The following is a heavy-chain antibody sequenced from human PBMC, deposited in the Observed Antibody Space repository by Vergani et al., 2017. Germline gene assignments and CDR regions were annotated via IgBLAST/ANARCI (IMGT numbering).Heavy chain of an antibody. CDR2: IAGSSSPI. Sequence: EVQLLESGGDLVQPGGPLRLSCAAPGFTFIMHAMSWVRQAPGKGLEWISYIAGSSSPIYYADSVQGRFPISRDNAMNSLYLQMNSLRAEDTAVYYCARRMSAAVHSLDYWGQGTLVTVSS. CDR1: GFTFIMHA. D-gene: IGHD6-25*01. J-gene: IGHJ4*02. CDR3: ARRMSAAVHSLDY. V-gene: IGHV3-48*01.